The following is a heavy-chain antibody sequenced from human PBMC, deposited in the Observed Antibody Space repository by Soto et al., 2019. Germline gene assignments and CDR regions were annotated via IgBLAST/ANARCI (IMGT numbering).Heavy chain of an antibody. Sequence: EVQLLESGGGLVQPGGSLRLSCAASGFTFSNYAMSWVRQAPGKGLEWVSSISHTGGTTYYADSVKGRFTISRDNSKITLYLQMNSQRAEDTAVYFCVKNQGSAWYFDYWGQGTLVTVSS. CDR2: ISHTGGTT. D-gene: IGHD6-19*01. J-gene: IGHJ4*02. CDR3: VKNQGSAWYFDY. V-gene: IGHV3-23*01. CDR1: GFTFSNYA.